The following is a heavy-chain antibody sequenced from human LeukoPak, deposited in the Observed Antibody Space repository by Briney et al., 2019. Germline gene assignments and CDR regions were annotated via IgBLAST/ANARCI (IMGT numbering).Heavy chain of an antibody. CDR3: ANKPAGFDP. J-gene: IGHJ5*02. CDR2: ITGSGDYT. D-gene: IGHD1-14*01. V-gene: IGHV3-23*01. CDR1: GFTFSSYS. Sequence: SGGSLRLSCAASGFTFSSYSMNWVRQAPGKGLEWVSSITGSGDYTYYADFVKGRFTISRDNSKNTLYLQMNSLRAEDTAVYYCANKPAGFDPWGQGTLVTVSS.